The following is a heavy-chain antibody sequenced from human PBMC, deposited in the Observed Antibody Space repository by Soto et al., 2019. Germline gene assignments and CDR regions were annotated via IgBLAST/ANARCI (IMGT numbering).Heavy chain of an antibody. CDR2: IWSDGSNK. CDR1: GFTFSTHA. Sequence: PGGSLRLSCAAAGFTFSTHAMHWVRQAPGKGLEWVAFIWSDGSNKYYADSVKGRATISRDNSKRTVDLQMNSLRAEDTAVYYCARDPPGSGWAFDYWGQGTVVTVSS. J-gene: IGHJ4*02. CDR3: ARDPPGSGWAFDY. V-gene: IGHV3-33*01. D-gene: IGHD6-19*01.